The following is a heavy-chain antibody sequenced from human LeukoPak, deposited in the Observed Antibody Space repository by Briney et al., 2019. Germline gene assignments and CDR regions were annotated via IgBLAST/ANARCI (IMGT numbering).Heavy chain of an antibody. CDR1: GGSFSGYY. J-gene: IGHJ4*02. Sequence: SETLSLTCAVYGGSFSGYYWSWIRQPPGKGLEWIGEINHSGSTNYNPSLKSRVTISVDTSKNQFSLKLSSVTAADTAVYYCARVATATFDHWGQGTLVTVSS. CDR3: ARVATATFDH. V-gene: IGHV4-34*01. CDR2: INHSGST. D-gene: IGHD5-24*01.